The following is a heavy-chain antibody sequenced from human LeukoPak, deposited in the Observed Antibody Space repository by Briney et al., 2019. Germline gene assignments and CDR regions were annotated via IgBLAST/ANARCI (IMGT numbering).Heavy chain of an antibody. V-gene: IGHV3-7*01. CDR1: GFTFSTYW. CDR2: IKPDGSDK. D-gene: IGHD2-2*01. CDR3: AREGFPPGVLH. Sequence: GGSLGLSCEASGFTFSTYWMSWVRQAPGKGPECVANIKPDGSDKYYVDSMKGRFTISRDNAKNSLHLQMNNLRAEDTAVYYCAREGFPPGVLHWGQGTLVTVSS. J-gene: IGHJ1*01.